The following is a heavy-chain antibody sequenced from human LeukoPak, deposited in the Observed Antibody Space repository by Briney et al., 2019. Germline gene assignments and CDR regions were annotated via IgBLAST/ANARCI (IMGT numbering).Heavy chain of an antibody. Sequence: GGSLRLSCAASGFAFSNYNMNWVRQAPGKGLEWVSSISIGSSFVYYTDSMRGRFTISRDDAKSSVFLQMNSLRAEDTAVYYCARDLAYYYDRNYDWGQGTLVTVSS. V-gene: IGHV3-21*01. J-gene: IGHJ4*02. CDR3: ARDLAYYYDRNYD. CDR2: ISIGSSFV. D-gene: IGHD3-22*01. CDR1: GFAFSNYN.